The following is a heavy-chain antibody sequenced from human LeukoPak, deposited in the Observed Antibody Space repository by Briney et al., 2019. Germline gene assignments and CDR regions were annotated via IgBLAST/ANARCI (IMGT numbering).Heavy chain of an antibody. CDR1: GFTVSSNY. Sequence: GGSLRLSCAASGFTVSSNYMSWVRQAPGKGLEWVSVVSGSGGDTYYADSVKGRFTISRDNSKNTLYLQMNSLRAEDTAVYYCAKAACSSGYCRFDYWGQGTLVTVSS. J-gene: IGHJ4*02. CDR3: AKAACSSGYCRFDY. CDR2: VSGSGGDT. D-gene: IGHD3-22*01. V-gene: IGHV3-23*01.